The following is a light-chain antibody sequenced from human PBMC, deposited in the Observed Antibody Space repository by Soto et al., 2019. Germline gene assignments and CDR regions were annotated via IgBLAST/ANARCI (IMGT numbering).Light chain of an antibody. V-gene: IGKV1-39*01. Sequence: DIQMTQSPSSLSASVGDRVSITCRASQSMVSYLNWYQQIPGKAPKLLIYSSSTLQSGVPSRFSGSGSGTDCTLTISSLQPADFATYYCQQSYSAPYTCGQGTNLEIK. J-gene: IGKJ2*01. CDR3: QQSYSAPYT. CDR2: SSS. CDR1: QSMVSY.